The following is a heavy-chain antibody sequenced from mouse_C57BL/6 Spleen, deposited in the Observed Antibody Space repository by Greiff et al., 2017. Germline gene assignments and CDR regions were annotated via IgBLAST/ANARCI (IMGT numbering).Heavy chain of an antibody. D-gene: IGHD2-3*01. CDR3: ARSDEGYYY. CDR1: GYTFTSYW. CDR2: IHPNSGST. J-gene: IGHJ2*01. Sequence: QVHVKQPGAELVKPGASVKLSCKASGYTFTSYWMHWVKQRPGQGLDWIGMIHPNSGSTDYNEKFKSKATLTVDKSSSTAYMQLSSLTSDGTADLYCARSDEGYYYWGQGTTLTVSS. V-gene: IGHV1-64*01.